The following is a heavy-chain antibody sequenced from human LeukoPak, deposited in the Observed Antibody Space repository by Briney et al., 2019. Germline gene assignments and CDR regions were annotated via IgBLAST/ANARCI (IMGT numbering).Heavy chain of an antibody. V-gene: IGHV3-21*01. D-gene: IGHD2-21*02. J-gene: IGHJ4*02. CDR2: ISSGSTYI. CDR1: GFTFSSYG. CDR3: ARDMSAFCGGDCPQGY. Sequence: GGSLRLSCAASGFTFSSYGMNWVRQAPGKGLEWVSSISSGSTYIYYADSVKGRFTISRDNAKNSLYLQMNSLRAEDTAVYYCARDMSAFCGGDCPQGYWGQGTLVTVSS.